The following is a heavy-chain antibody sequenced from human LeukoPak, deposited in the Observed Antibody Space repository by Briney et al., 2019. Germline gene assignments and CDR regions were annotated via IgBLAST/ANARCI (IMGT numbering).Heavy chain of an antibody. CDR3: ARVIRESDYDFWSGYYTNYYYMDV. V-gene: IGHV3-74*01. J-gene: IGHJ6*03. CDR2: INTDGSST. Sequence: GGSLRLSCAASGFTFSSYWMHWVRQAPGKGLVWVSRINTDGSSTSYADSVKGRFTISRDNAKNTLYLQMNSLRAEDTAVYYCARVIRESDYDFWSGYYTNYYYMDVWGKGTTVTVSS. CDR1: GFTFSSYW. D-gene: IGHD3-3*01.